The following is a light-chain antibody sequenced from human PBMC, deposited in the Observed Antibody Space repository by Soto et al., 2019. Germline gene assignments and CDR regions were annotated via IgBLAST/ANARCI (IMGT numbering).Light chain of an antibody. CDR1: QSISSW. J-gene: IGKJ1*01. CDR3: QQYNSYSRT. CDR2: DAS. V-gene: IGKV1-5*01. Sequence: DIQMTQSPSTLSASVGDRVTITCLASQSISSWLAWYQQKPGKAPKLLIYDASSLKSGVPSRFSGSGSGTEFTLTISSLQPDDFATYYCQQYNSYSRTFGQGTKVDVK.